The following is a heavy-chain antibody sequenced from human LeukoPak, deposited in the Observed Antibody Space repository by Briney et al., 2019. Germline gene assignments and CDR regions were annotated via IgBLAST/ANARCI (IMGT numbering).Heavy chain of an antibody. J-gene: IGHJ4*02. V-gene: IGHV3-30*04. CDR1: GFTFSSYA. D-gene: IGHD6-13*01. CDR2: ISYDGSNK. CDR3: ARDPIAAAGTFCDY. Sequence: GGSLRLSCAASGFTFSSYAMHWVRQAPGKGLEWVAVISYDGSNKYYADSVKGRFTISRDNSKNTLYLQMNSLRAEDTAVYYCARDPIAAAGTFCDYWGQGTLVTVSS.